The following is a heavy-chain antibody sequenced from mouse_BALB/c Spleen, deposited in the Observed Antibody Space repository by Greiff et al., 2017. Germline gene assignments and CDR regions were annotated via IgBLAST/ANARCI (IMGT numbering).Heavy chain of an antibody. Sequence: EVQLQQSGPYLVKPSQSLSLTCTVTGYSITSGYSWHWIRQFPGNKLEWMGYIHYSGSTNYNPSLKSRISITRDTSKNQFFLQLNSVTTEDTATYYCARSPFYYGSSYPFDYWGQGTTLTVSS. J-gene: IGHJ2*01. CDR2: IHYSGST. CDR1: GYSITSGYS. V-gene: IGHV3-1*02. D-gene: IGHD1-1*01. CDR3: ARSPFYYGSSYPFDY.